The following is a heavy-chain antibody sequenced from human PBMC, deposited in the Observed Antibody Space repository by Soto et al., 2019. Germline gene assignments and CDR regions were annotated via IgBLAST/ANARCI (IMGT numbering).Heavy chain of an antibody. J-gene: IGHJ6*01. CDR2: VIPMSGSS. D-gene: IGHD2-21*01. CDR3: GIARPRIGPAFYCDGVDV. V-gene: IGHV1-69*06. CDR1: GVTFSTYV. Sequence: QVQLVQSGADVKQPGASVKVSCTASGVTFSTYVISWVRQAPGQGLEWMGRVIPMSGSSNYAQKFQGRVTITADKDTSRAYMEVRRLRSEQTAVNYCGIARPRIGPAFYCDGVDVWGPGTT.